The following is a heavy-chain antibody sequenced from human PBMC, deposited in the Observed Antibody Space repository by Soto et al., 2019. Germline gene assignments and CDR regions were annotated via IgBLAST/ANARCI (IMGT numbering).Heavy chain of an antibody. D-gene: IGHD3-3*01. CDR2: MNPNSGNT. V-gene: IGHV1-8*01. Sequence: ASVKVSCKASGYTFTSYDINWVRQATGQGLEWMGWMNPNSGNTGYAQKFQGRVAMTRNTSISTAYMELSSLRSEDTAVYYCARGSHYDFWSGYFYGMDVWGQGTTVTVSS. CDR1: GYTFTSYD. CDR3: ARGSHYDFWSGYFYGMDV. J-gene: IGHJ6*02.